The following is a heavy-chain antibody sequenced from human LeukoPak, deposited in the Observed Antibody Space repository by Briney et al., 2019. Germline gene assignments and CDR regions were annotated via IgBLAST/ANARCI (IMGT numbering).Heavy chain of an antibody. Sequence: SETLSLTCTVSGGSISSHYYWIWIRQPPGKGLEWIGSIYYSGSTYYNPSLKSRVTISVDTSKNQFSLKLSSLTGAETAVYYCARQYGSGSAYTPVVDLWGQGTLVTVSS. V-gene: IGHV4-39*01. D-gene: IGHD3-10*01. CDR3: ARQYGSGSAYTPVVDL. CDR2: IYYSGST. CDR1: GGSISSHYY. J-gene: IGHJ4*02.